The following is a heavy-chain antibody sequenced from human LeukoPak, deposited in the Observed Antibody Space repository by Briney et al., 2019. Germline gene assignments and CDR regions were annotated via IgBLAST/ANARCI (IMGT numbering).Heavy chain of an antibody. CDR3: AKTSQYSSGWFDY. V-gene: IGHV3-23*01. J-gene: IGHJ4*02. D-gene: IGHD6-19*01. Sequence: PGGSLRLSCAASGFTFSRYGMSWVRQAPGKGLEWVSTISGSGGSTYYVDSVRGRFTISRDNSRNTLDIEMNSLRPEDTAVYYCAKTSQYSSGWFDYWGQGTLVTVSS. CDR2: ISGSGGST. CDR1: GFTFSRYG.